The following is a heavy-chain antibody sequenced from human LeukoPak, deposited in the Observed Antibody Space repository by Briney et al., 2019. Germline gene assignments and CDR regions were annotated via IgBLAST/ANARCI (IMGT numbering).Heavy chain of an antibody. V-gene: IGHV1-18*01. CDR3: ARDNDHGTFQAENY. J-gene: IGHJ4*02. D-gene: IGHD1-1*01. Sequence: ASVKVSCKASGYTFTSYGISWVRQAPGQGLEWMGWISAYNGNTNYAQKLKGRVTVTTDTSTSTAYMELRGLRSDDTAVYYCARDNDHGTFQAENYWGPGTLVTVSS. CDR1: GYTFTSYG. CDR2: ISAYNGNT.